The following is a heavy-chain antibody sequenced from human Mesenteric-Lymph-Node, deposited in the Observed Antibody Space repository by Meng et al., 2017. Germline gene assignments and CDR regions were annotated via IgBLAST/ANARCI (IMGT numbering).Heavy chain of an antibody. Sequence: QLQGPRLVRVKPHEPVSIGCAVAGASIVKRNWWNWARKPPGKGLEWIGETSQSGSTNYSPSLKSRVAISQDQSKNQLSLTLNSVTAAYTAVYYCASSDYYRSDYWGQGTLVTVSS. V-gene: IGHV4-4*03. J-gene: IGHJ4*02. D-gene: IGHD3-22*01. CDR1: GASIVKRNW. CDR2: TSQSGST. CDR3: ASSDYYRSDY.